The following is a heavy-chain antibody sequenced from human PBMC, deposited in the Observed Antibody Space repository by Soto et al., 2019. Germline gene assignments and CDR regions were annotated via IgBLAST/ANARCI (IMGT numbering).Heavy chain of an antibody. J-gene: IGHJ6*02. Sequence: PGGSMRLSCSASVFTFSSYEMNWVRQAPGKGLEWVSYISSSGSTIYYADSVKGRFTISRDNAKNSLYLQMNSLRAEDTAVYYCARAWIQGGRVVGGQGNTGTVS. V-gene: IGHV3-48*03. D-gene: IGHD5-18*01. CDR3: ARAWIQGGRVV. CDR1: VFTFSSYE. CDR2: ISSSGSTI.